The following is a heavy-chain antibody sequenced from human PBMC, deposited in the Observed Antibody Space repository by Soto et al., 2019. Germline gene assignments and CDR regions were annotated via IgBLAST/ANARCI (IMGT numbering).Heavy chain of an antibody. CDR1: GGSFSGYY. D-gene: IGHD1-7*01. Sequence: SETLSLTCAVYGGSFSGYYWSWIRQPPGKGLEWIGEINHSGSTNYNPSLKSRVTISVDTSKNQFSLKLSSVTAADTAVYYCARWGTYNCDYGHNHHSSCMVVWGQGTTLTVSS. CDR2: INHSGST. V-gene: IGHV4-34*01. J-gene: IGHJ6*02. CDR3: ARWGTYNCDYGHNHHSSCMVV.